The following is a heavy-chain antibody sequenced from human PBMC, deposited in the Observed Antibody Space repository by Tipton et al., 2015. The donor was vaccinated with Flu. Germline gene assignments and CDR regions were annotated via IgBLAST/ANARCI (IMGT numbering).Heavy chain of an antibody. CDR3: AVGIVAVGTALRRPLDY. Sequence: GSLRLSCTASGFTFNTYGIHWVRQAPGKGLEWVAFIRHDGSDKYYADSVRGRFAISRDNSKNTLYLQMNSLRIEDTAVYYCAVGIVAVGTALRRPLDYWGQGTLVTVSP. CDR2: IRHDGSDK. CDR1: GFTFNTYG. V-gene: IGHV3-30*02. J-gene: IGHJ4*02. D-gene: IGHD6-13*01.